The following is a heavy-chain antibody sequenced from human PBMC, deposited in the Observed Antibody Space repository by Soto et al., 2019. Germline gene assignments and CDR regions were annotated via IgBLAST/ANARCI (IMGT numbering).Heavy chain of an antibody. D-gene: IGHD3-3*01. CDR1: GYTFASYA. CDR3: ARDEDWITIFGVVTPLYWFDP. Sequence: ASVKVSSKASGYTFASYAMNWVRQAPGQRLEWMGWINAGNGNTKYSQKFQGRVTITRDTSASTAYMELSSLRSEYTAVYYCARDEDWITIFGVVTPLYWFDPWGQGTLVTASS. CDR2: INAGNGNT. J-gene: IGHJ5*02. V-gene: IGHV1-3*01.